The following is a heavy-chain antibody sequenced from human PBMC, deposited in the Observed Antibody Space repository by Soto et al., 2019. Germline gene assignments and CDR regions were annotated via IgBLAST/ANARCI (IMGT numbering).Heavy chain of an antibody. J-gene: IGHJ4*02. CDR2: ISGSGGST. CDR1: GFTFSSYA. CDR3: ARRGSGSDYDY. D-gene: IGHD1-26*01. V-gene: IGHV3-23*01. Sequence: EVQLLEAGGGLVQPGGSLRLSCAASGFTFSSYAMRWVRQAPVKGLEWVSAISGSGGSTYYADSVKGRFTISRDNSKNTLYLQMNSLRAEDTAVYYCARRGSGSDYDYWGQGILVTVSS.